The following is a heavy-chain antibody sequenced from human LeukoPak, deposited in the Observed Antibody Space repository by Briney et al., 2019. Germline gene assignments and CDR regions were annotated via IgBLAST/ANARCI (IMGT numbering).Heavy chain of an antibody. V-gene: IGHV1-18*04. CDR1: GYTFSENY. CDR2: ISAYNGNT. Sequence: ASVKVSCKAFGYTFSENYVYWVRQAPGQGLEWMGWISAYNGNTNYAQKLQGRVTMTTDTSTSTAYMELRSLRSDDTAVCYCARVGGRYSYGYRYYFDYWGQGTLVTVSS. D-gene: IGHD5-18*01. CDR3: ARVGGRYSYGYRYYFDY. J-gene: IGHJ4*02.